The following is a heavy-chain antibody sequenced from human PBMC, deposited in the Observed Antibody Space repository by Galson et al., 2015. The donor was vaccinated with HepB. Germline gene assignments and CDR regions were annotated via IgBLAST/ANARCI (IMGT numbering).Heavy chain of an antibody. CDR3: SRCPGIAVPGGDY. Sequence: SLRLSCAASGITFSSHWMSWVRQAPGKGLEWVANIKGDGSEKYYVDSVKGRFTISRDNAKNSLYLQMNSLRAEDTAVYYCSRCPGIAVPGGDYWGQGTLVTVSS. D-gene: IGHD6-19*01. CDR1: GITFSSHW. CDR2: IKGDGSEK. V-gene: IGHV3-7*01. J-gene: IGHJ4*02.